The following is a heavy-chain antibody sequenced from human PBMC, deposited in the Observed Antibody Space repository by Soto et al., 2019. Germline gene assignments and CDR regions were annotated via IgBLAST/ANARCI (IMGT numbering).Heavy chain of an antibody. D-gene: IGHD1-20*01. V-gene: IGHV3-48*01. CDR3: ARSFNWNDALNYFEN. J-gene: IGHJ4*02. CDR1: GFTFSNYG. CDR2: ISSGSSTI. Sequence: GGSLRLSCAASGFTFSNYGVTWVRQAPGKGLEWVSYISSGSSTIYYADSVKGRFTISRDNAKNSLYLQMNSLRAEDTAVYYCARSFNWNDALNYFENWAQGTLVTVSS.